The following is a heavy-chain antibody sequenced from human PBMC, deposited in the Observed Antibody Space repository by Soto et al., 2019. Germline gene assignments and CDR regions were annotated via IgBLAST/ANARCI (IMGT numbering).Heavy chain of an antibody. Sequence: PGESLKISCKGSGYSFTSYWIAWVRQMPGKGLEWMGCVYPGDSDTRYSPSFQGQVTISADKSIGTAYLQWSSLKASDTAMYYCAKTYCSGGNCHSFDLWGRGTLVTVSS. D-gene: IGHD2-15*01. J-gene: IGHJ2*01. V-gene: IGHV5-51*01. CDR2: VYPGDSDT. CDR3: AKTYCSGGNCHSFDL. CDR1: GYSFTSYW.